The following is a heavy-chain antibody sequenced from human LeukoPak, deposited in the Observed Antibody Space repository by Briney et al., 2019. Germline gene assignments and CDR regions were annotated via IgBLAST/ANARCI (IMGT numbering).Heavy chain of an antibody. Sequence: EASVKVSCKASGYTFTSYDINWVREATGQGLGWGGWMNANSGNTGYAQKFQGRGTMNTHHSISPAYTELRSVRSEDTAVYYCARGDLLWFGELLPFDYWGQGTLVTVSS. V-gene: IGHV1-8*01. CDR1: GYTFTSYD. CDR2: MNANSGNT. J-gene: IGHJ4*02. CDR3: ARGDLLWFGELLPFDY. D-gene: IGHD3-10*01.